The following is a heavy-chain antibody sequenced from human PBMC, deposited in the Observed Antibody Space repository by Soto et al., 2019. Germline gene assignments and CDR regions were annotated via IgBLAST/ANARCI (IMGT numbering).Heavy chain of an antibody. J-gene: IGHJ6*02. CDR3: ARAGYRQAPLSYCYGMDV. V-gene: IGHV4-31*03. D-gene: IGHD6-25*01. Sequence: PSETLSLTCTVSGGSIRSGGYYWSWIRQHPGKGLEWIGYIYYSGSTYFNPSLKSRVTISVDTSKKQFSLKLSSVTAADTAIYYCARAGYRQAPLSYCYGMDVWGQGTTVTVSS. CDR1: GGSIRSGGYY. CDR2: IYYSGST.